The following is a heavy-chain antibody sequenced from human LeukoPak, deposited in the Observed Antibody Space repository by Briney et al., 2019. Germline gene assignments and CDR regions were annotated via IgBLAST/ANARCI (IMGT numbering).Heavy chain of an antibody. J-gene: IGHJ4*02. V-gene: IGHV1-24*01. Sequence: GASVKVSCKASGYTFTSYGISWVRQAPGKGLEWMGGFDPEDGETIYAQKFQGRVTMTEDTSTDTAYMELSSLRSEDTAVYYCATSKAPVLRYDYWGQGTLVTVSS. CDR1: GYTFTSYG. D-gene: IGHD3-9*01. CDR3: ATSKAPVLRYDY. CDR2: FDPEDGET.